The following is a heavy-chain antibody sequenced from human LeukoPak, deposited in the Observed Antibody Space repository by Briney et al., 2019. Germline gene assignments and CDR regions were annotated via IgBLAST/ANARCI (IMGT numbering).Heavy chain of an antibody. CDR1: GFTFSSYS. CDR2: ISSSSSTI. CDR3: ACIGYSYGHDC. J-gene: IGHJ4*02. Sequence: PGGSLRLSCAASGFTFSSYSMNWVRQAPGKGLEWVSYISSSSSTIYYADSVKGRFTISRDNAKNSLYLQMNSLRAEDTAVYYCACIGYSYGHDCWGQGTLVTVSS. V-gene: IGHV3-48*04. D-gene: IGHD5-18*01.